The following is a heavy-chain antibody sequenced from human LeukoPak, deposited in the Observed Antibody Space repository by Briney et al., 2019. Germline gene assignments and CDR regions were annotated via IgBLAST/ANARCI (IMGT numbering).Heavy chain of an antibody. D-gene: IGHD4-17*01. CDR3: TTFPNYGDYAWVDP. Sequence: GGSLRLYCAASGFTFSNAWMSWVRQAPGKGLEWVGRIKSKTDGGTTDYAAPVKGRFTISRDDSKNTLYLQMNSLKTEDTAVYYCTTFPNYGDYAWVDPWGQGTLVTVSS. V-gene: IGHV3-15*01. CDR1: GFTFSNAW. J-gene: IGHJ5*02. CDR2: IKSKTDGGTT.